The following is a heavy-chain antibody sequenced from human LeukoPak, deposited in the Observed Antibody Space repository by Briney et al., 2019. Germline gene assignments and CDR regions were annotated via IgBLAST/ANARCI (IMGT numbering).Heavy chain of an antibody. V-gene: IGHV3-53*01. CDR1: GFSVSSYY. J-gene: IGHJ4*02. CDR3: ARDRGSSSRFFDY. Sequence: GGSLRLSCAASGFSVSSYYMIWVRQAPGKGLEWVSVIYSDGTTYYADSVKGRFTISRDNSKNTLYLQMNSLRAEDTAVYYCARDRGSSSRFFDYWGRGTLVTVSS. CDR2: IYSDGTT. D-gene: IGHD3-16*01.